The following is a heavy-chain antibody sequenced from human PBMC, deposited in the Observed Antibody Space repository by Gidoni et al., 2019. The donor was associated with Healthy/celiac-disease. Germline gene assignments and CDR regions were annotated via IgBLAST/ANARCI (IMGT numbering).Heavy chain of an antibody. Sequence: QVQLQQWGAGLLKPSETLSLTCAVSGGSFSGYYWSWIRQPPGKGLEWIGEINHSGSSNYNPSLKSRVTISVDTSKNQFSLKLSSVTAADTAVYYCARGSGGCSGGSCNFDYWGQGTLVTVSS. CDR3: ARGSGGCSGGSCNFDY. CDR1: GGSFSGYY. CDR2: INHSGSS. J-gene: IGHJ4*02. D-gene: IGHD2-15*01. V-gene: IGHV4-34*01.